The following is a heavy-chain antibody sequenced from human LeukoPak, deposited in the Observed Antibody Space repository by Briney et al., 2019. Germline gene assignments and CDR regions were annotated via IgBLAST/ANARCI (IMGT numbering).Heavy chain of an antibody. CDR3: AKANRITMIVPLDY. V-gene: IGHV3-23*01. Sequence: GGSLKLSCAASGFTFSSYAMTWVRQAPGKGLEWVSSISGSGGSTSYADSVKGRFTISRDNSKNTLYLQMNSLRAEDTAVYFCAKANRITMIVPLDYWGQGTLVTVSS. CDR1: GFTFSSYA. CDR2: ISGSGGST. J-gene: IGHJ4*02. D-gene: IGHD3-22*01.